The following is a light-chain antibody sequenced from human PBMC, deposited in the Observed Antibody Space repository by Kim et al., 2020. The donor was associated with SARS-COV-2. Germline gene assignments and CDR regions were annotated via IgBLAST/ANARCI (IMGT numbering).Light chain of an antibody. J-gene: IGLJ2*01. Sequence: GQSVTISCTGTSSDVGGYNSVSWYQQHPGKAPKVMIYEVSQRPSGVPDRFSGSKSGNTASLTVSGLQAEDEGDYYCTSYAGSNSLVFGGGTQLTVL. V-gene: IGLV2-8*01. CDR2: EVS. CDR1: SSDVGGYNS. CDR3: TSYAGSNSLV.